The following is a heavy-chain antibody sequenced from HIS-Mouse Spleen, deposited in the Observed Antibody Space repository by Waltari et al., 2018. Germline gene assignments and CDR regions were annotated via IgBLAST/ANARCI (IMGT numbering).Heavy chain of an antibody. V-gene: IGHV4-39*07. CDR2: IYYSGRT. Sequence: QLQLQESGPGLVKPSETLSLTCTVPGGSISSSSYYWGWSRKPPGKGLEWIGSIYYSGRTSYNPSLKSRVTISVDTSKNQFSLKLSSVTAADTAVYYCAREIPYSSSWYDWYFDLWGRGTLVTVSS. D-gene: IGHD6-13*01. CDR1: GGSISSSSYY. CDR3: AREIPYSSSWYDWYFDL. J-gene: IGHJ2*01.